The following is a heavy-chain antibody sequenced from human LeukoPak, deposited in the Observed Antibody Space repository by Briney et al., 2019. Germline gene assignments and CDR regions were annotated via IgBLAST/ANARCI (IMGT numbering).Heavy chain of an antibody. CDR1: GYTFTTYG. V-gene: IGHV1-18*01. D-gene: IGHD3-22*01. CDR3: ARDVRSYYDSSGYYHGQYYFDY. Sequence: ASVKVSCKASGYTFTTYGISWVRQAPGQGLEWMGWISAYNGKTNYAQMLQGRVTVTTDTSTSTAYMELRSLRSDDTAVYYCARDVRSYYDSSGYYHGQYYFDYWGQGTLVTVSS. CDR2: ISAYNGKT. J-gene: IGHJ4*02.